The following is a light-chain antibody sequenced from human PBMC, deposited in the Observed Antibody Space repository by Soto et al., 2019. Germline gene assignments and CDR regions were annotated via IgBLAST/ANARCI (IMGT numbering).Light chain of an antibody. J-gene: IGLJ1*01. CDR3: QSYDSSLINYV. V-gene: IGLV1-40*01. CDR2: GSS. Sequence: QSVLTQPPSVSGAPGQRVTISCTGSTSNIRSDYDVHWYQQLPGTAPKLLIYGSSDRPSGVPDRFSGSKSGTSASLAITGLQAEDEADYYCQSYDSSLINYVFGTGTKVTVL. CDR1: TSNIRSDYD.